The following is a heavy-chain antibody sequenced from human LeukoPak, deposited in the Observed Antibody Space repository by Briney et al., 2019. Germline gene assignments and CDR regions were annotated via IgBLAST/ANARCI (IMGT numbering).Heavy chain of an antibody. CDR2: MNPNSGNT. D-gene: IGHD4-23*01. CDR1: GYTFTSYY. V-gene: IGHV1-8*03. Sequence: ASVKVSCKASGYTFTSYYMHWVRQAPGQGLEWMGWMNPNSGNTGYAQKFQGRVTITRNTSISTAYMELSSLRSEDTAVYYCARGLGGGFLDDAFDIWGQGTIVTVSS. J-gene: IGHJ3*02. CDR3: ARGLGGGFLDDAFDI.